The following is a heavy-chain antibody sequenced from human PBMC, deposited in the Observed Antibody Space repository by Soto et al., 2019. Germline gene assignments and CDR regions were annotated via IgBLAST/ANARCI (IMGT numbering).Heavy chain of an antibody. J-gene: IGHJ4*02. CDR3: AVSPNEFYFDY. D-gene: IGHD1-1*01. Sequence: ETLSLTCTVSGGSISSYYWSWFRQPPGKRLEWIGYINYSGSTNYNPSLKSRVIISADTSKNQFSLKVSSVTAADTAVYYCAVSPNEFYFDYWGQGSLVTVSS. CDR1: GGSISSYY. CDR2: INYSGST. V-gene: IGHV4-59*01.